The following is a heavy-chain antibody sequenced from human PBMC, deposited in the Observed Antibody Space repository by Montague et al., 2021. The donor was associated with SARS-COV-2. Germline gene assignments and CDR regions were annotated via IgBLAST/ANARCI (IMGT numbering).Heavy chain of an antibody. D-gene: IGHD3-10*01. CDR2: IYGDGRGT. V-gene: IGHV3-23*03. CDR1: GFTFSTYA. Sequence: SLRLSCAASGFTFSTYAMSWVRQAPGKGLEWVSVIYGDGRGTYYAESVKGRSTISRDNSKSTLYLQMNSLRADDTAVYYCAKHIVYDLAELLWPLDHWGQGTLVTVPS. CDR3: AKHIVYDLAELLWPLDH. J-gene: IGHJ4*02.